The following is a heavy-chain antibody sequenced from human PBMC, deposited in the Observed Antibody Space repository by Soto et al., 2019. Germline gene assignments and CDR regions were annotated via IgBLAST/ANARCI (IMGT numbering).Heavy chain of an antibody. J-gene: IGHJ6*03. CDR3: ARLLGMDTDMVNTMDV. CDR2: IYYSGST. V-gene: IGHV4-59*08. CDR1: GGSISSYY. D-gene: IGHD5-18*01. Sequence: QVQLQESGPGLVKPSETLSLTCTVSGGSISSYYWSWIRQPPGKGLEWIGYIYYSGSTNYNPSLKSRVTISVDPSKNQFSLKLSSVTAADTAVYFCARLLGMDTDMVNTMDVWGKGNTVTGSS.